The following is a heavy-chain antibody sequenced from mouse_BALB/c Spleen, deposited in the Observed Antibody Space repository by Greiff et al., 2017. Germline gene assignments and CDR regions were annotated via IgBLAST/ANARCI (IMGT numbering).Heavy chain of an antibody. CDR1: GYTFTSYW. V-gene: IGHV1S22*01. Sequence: LQQPGSELVRPGASVKLSCKASGYTFTSYWMHWVKQRPGQGLEWIGNIYPGSGSTNYDEKFKSKATLTVDTSSSTAYMQRSSLTSEDSAVYYCTRSGNYTYCDCGGEGTTLTVTS. D-gene: IGHD2-1*01. CDR2: IYPGSGST. CDR3: TRSGNYTYCDC. J-gene: IGHJ2*01.